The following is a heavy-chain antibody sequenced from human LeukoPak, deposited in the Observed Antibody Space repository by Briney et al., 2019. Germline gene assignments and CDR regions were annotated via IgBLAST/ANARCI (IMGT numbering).Heavy chain of an antibody. CDR3: AKDGVYGDYDY. Sequence: ASVKVSCKASGGTFSSYAMSWVRQAPGKGLEWVSAISGSGGSTYYADSVKGRFTISRDNSKNTLYQQMNSLRAEDTAVYYCAKDGVYGDYDYWGQGTLVTVSS. CDR1: GGTFSSYA. D-gene: IGHD4-17*01. J-gene: IGHJ4*02. V-gene: IGHV3-23*01. CDR2: ISGSGGST.